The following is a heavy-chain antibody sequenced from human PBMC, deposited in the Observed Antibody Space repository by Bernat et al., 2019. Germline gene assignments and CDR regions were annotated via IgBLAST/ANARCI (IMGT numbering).Heavy chain of an antibody. J-gene: IGHJ4*02. Sequence: VEPGGSLRLSCVVSGFTFSSYGMHWVRQAPGKGLEWVAVIWYDGSNKYYADSVKGRFTISRDNSKNTLYLQMNSLRAEDTAVYYCAREQSIAAYIDYWGQGTLVTVSS. D-gene: IGHD6-6*01. V-gene: IGHV3-33*01. CDR3: AREQSIAAYIDY. CDR1: GFTFSSYG. CDR2: IWYDGSNK.